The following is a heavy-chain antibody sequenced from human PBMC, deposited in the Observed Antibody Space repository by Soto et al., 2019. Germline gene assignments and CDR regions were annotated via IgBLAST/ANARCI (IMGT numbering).Heavy chain of an antibody. CDR1: GFSFSEYS. CDR3: AKGVSQYTPLALFDY. CDR2: ISGDTATT. Sequence: EVQLLESGGGLVQPGGSLRLSCAASGFSFSEYSMTWVRQAPGKGLQWVSAISGDTATTHYADSVKGRFTISRDNSRDTLYLQMNSLRVEDTAIYYCAKGVSQYTPLALFDYWGRGTLVTVSS. J-gene: IGHJ4*02. D-gene: IGHD5-18*01. V-gene: IGHV3-23*01.